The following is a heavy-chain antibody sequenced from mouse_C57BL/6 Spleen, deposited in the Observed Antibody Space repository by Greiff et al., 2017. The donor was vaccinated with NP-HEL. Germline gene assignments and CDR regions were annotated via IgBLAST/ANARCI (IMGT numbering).Heavy chain of an antibody. D-gene: IGHD1-1*01. CDR1: GFTFSSYG. J-gene: IGHJ1*03. CDR3: ARHKTTVVSFDV. CDR2: ISSGGSYT. Sequence: EVQLQESGGDLVKPGGSLKLSCAASGFTFSSYGMSWVRQTPDKRLEWVATISSGGSYTYYPDSVKGRFTISRDNAKNTLYLQMSSLKSEDTAMYYCARHKTTVVSFDVWGTGTTVTVSS. V-gene: IGHV5-6*01.